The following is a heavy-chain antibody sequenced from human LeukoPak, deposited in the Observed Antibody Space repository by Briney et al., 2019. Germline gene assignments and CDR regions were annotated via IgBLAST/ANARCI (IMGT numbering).Heavy chain of an antibody. Sequence: SGTLSLTCAVSGGSISTTNWWSWLRQPPGKGLEWIGEIFHSGLTNYNPSLKSRVTISIDISKSQFSLKLTSVTAADTAVYYCAKQTPGFMIAGHFGYWAQGTLVTVSS. V-gene: IGHV4-4*02. CDR2: IFHSGLT. CDR3: AKQTPGFMIAGHFGY. J-gene: IGHJ4*02. CDR1: GGSISTTNW. D-gene: IGHD3-16*01.